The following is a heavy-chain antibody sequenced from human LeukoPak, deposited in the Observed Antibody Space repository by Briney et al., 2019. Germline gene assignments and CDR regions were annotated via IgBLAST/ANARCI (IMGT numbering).Heavy chain of an antibody. J-gene: IGHJ4*02. CDR1: GGSISSYY. D-gene: IGHD4-17*01. CDR2: IYYSGST. CDR3: ARRGGTVTTVPPSFDY. V-gene: IGHV4-59*08. Sequence: KPSETLSLTCTVSGGSISSYYWSWIRQPPGKGLEWIGDIYYSGSTNYNPPLKSRVTISVDTSKKQLSLRLSSVTAADTAVYYCARRGGTVTTVPPSFDYWGQGTLVTVSS.